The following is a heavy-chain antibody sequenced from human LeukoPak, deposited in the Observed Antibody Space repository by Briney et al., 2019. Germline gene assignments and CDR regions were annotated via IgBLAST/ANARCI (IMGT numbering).Heavy chain of an antibody. Sequence: GASVKVSCKASGYTFTRYGISWVRQAPGQGLEWMGWLNTYNGNTNYVQNLQGRFTMTTDTSTRTAYMELTSLRYDDTAVYYCARRSVVVSAAGDDAFDLWGQGTMVTVSS. D-gene: IGHD2-15*01. CDR2: LNTYNGNT. CDR1: GYTFTRYG. J-gene: IGHJ3*01. V-gene: IGHV1-18*01. CDR3: ARRSVVVSAAGDDAFDL.